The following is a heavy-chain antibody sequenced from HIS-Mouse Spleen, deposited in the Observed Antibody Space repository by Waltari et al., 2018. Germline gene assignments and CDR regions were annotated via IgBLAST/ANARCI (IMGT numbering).Heavy chain of an antibody. V-gene: IGHV3-30*18. J-gene: IGHJ4*02. Sequence: QVQLVESGGGVVKPGRSLGLSCAASGFTFSSYGMHWVRQAPGKGLEWVAVISYDGSNKYYADTVKGRFTISRDNSKNTLYLQMNSLRAEDTAVYYCAKDKHHAFDYWGQGTLVTVSS. CDR2: ISYDGSNK. CDR1: GFTFSSYG. CDR3: AKDKHHAFDY.